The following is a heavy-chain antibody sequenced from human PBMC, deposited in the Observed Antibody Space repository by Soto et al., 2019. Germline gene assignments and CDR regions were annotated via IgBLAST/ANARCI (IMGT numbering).Heavy chain of an antibody. J-gene: IGHJ6*02. D-gene: IGHD6-13*01. V-gene: IGHV5-51*01. CDR1: GYSFTSYW. CDR2: IYPGDSDT. Sequence: GESLKISCKGSGYSFTSYWIGWVRQMHRKGLEWMGIIYPGDSDTRYSPSFQGQVTISADKSISTAYLQWSSLKASDTAMYYCARTAAAGKYYYGVDVWGQGTTVTVSS. CDR3: ARTAAAGKYYYGVDV.